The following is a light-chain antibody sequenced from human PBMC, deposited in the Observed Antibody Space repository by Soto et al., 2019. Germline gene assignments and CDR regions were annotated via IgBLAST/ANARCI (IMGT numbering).Light chain of an antibody. Sequence: EIVLTQSPGTLSLSPGERATLSCRASQSVSRDLAWYQQKPGQAPRILMFGASIRETGIPERFSGSGAGTAFTRTISRLEPEDVEVVYCQQYGSSPGTFGQGTKVDIK. CDR3: QQYGSSPGT. V-gene: IGKV3-20*01. CDR1: QSVSRD. J-gene: IGKJ1*01. CDR2: GAS.